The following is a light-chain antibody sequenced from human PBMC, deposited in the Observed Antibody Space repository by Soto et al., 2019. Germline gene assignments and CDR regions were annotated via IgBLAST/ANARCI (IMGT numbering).Light chain of an antibody. V-gene: IGLV3-25*02. Sequence: SYALTQPPSVSVSPGQTARITCSGDALPKQYAYWYQQKPGQAPVLVIYKDSERPSGIPERFSGSSSGTTVTLTISGVQAEDEADYYCQSADSSGTYPYVFGTG. CDR3: QSADSSGTYPYV. CDR2: KDS. J-gene: IGLJ1*01. CDR1: ALPKQY.